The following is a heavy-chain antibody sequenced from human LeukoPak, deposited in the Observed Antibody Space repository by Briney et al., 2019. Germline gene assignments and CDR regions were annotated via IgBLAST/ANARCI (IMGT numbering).Heavy chain of an antibody. CDR3: AKDARGDYYGSGSPYPNYMDV. Sequence: PGGSLRLSCADSGFTFSRYAMAWVRQAPGKGLEWVSAISGSGISTYYADSVKGRFSISRDNSENTLYLQMNSLRDGDTAIYYCAKDARGDYYGSGSPYPNYMDVWGKGTTVTVSS. V-gene: IGHV3-23*01. D-gene: IGHD3-10*01. J-gene: IGHJ6*03. CDR2: ISGSGIST. CDR1: GFTFSRYA.